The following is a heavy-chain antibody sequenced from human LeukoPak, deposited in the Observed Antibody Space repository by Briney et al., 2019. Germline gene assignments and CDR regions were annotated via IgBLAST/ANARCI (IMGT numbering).Heavy chain of an antibody. CDR2: INPNSGGT. CDR1: GYTFTSYY. D-gene: IGHD5-24*01. CDR3: ARTGYGGWLQHNWFDP. Sequence: ASVKVSCKASGYTFTSYYMHWVRQAPGQGLEWMGWINPNSGGTNYAQKFQGRVTMTRDTSISTAYMELSRLRSDDTAVYYCARTGYGGWLQHNWFDPWGQGTLVTVSS. V-gene: IGHV1-2*02. J-gene: IGHJ5*02.